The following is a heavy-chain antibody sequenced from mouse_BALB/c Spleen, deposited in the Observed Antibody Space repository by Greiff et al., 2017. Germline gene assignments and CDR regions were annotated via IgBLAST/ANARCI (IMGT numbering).Heavy chain of an antibody. CDR2: ISSGGSYT. V-gene: IGHV5-6*01. CDR3: ERLPN. J-gene: IGHJ3*01. CDR1: GFTFSSYG. Sequence: EVKLMESGGDLVKPGGSLQLSCAASGFTFSSYGMSWVRQTPDKRLEWVATISSGGSYTYYPDSVKGRFTISRDNAKNTLYLQMSSLKSEDTAMYDCERLPNWGQGTLVTVSA.